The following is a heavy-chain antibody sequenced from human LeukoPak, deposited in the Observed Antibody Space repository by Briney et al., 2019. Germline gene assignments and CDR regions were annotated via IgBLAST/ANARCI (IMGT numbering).Heavy chain of an antibody. J-gene: IGHJ4*02. Sequence: GGSLRLSCAASGFTFNRYRLHWVRQAPGKGLEWVAVISYDGRYQFYADSVKGRFTVSRDNSKNTLSLQMNSLRAEDTAVYYCARERDTSLDYWGQGTLVTVSS. CDR2: ISYDGRYQ. V-gene: IGHV3-30*04. D-gene: IGHD2-2*01. CDR3: ARERDTSLDY. CDR1: GFTFNRYR.